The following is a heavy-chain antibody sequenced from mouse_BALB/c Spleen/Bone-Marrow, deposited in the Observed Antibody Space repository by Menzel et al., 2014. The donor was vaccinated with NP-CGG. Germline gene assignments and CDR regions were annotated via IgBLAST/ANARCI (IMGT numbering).Heavy chain of an antibody. D-gene: IGHD4-1*01. J-gene: IGHJ4*01. CDR3: ARCLTGTSAMDY. CDR1: GYAFTNYL. CDR2: INPGSGGT. V-gene: IGHV1-54*01. Sequence: QVQLQQSGAELVRPGTSVKVSCKASGYAFTNYLIEWVKQRPGQGLEWIGVINPGSGGTNYNEKFKAKATLIADKSSSTAYMQLSSLTSDDSAVYFCARCLTGTSAMDYWGQGTSVTVSS.